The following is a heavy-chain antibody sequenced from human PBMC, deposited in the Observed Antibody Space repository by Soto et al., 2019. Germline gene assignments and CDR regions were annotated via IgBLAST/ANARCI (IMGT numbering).Heavy chain of an antibody. D-gene: IGHD6-19*01. CDR1: GGTFNSYV. CDR3: ARDLGSSSGAGDY. CDR2: SISIFGTP. V-gene: IGHV1-69*12. J-gene: IGHJ4*02. Sequence: QVQLVQSGAEVKKPGSSVKVSCKASGGTFNSYVFNWVRQAPGQGLEWMGGSISIFGTPNYGQKFQGRVTITADEATRTGVLELSTLTSAPTAIYYWARDLGSSSGAGDYWGQGALVTVSS.